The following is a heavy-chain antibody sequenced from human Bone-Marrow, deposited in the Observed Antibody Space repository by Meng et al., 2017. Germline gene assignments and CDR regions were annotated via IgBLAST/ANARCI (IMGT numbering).Heavy chain of an antibody. D-gene: IGHD2-15*01. CDR3: ARGTATLDF. Sequence: SQTLSLTCAISGDSVSSNSVAWNWIRQSPSRGLEWLGRTYYRSRWYEDYAVSVKSRITINPDISKNEFSLQLNSVTPEDTAVYFCARGTATLDFWGHGTMVTVSS. CDR1: GDSVSSNSVA. CDR2: TYYRSRWYE. V-gene: IGHV6-1*01. J-gene: IGHJ4*01.